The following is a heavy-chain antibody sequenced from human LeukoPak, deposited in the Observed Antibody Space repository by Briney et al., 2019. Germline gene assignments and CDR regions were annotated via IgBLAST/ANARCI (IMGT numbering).Heavy chain of an antibody. CDR2: IWYDGSNK. J-gene: IGHJ4*02. CDR1: GFTFSSYG. Sequence: GGSLRLSCAASGFTFSSYGMHWVRQAPGKGLEWVAVIWYDGSNKYYADSVKGRFTISRDNSKNTLYLQMNSLRAEDTAVYYCARSKYSYADDYWGREPWSPSPQ. V-gene: IGHV3-33*01. CDR3: ARSKYSYADDY. D-gene: IGHD5-18*01.